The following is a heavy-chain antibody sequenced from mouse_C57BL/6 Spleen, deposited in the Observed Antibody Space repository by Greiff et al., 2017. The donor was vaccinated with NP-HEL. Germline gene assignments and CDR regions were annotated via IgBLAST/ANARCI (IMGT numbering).Heavy chain of an antibody. J-gene: IGHJ3*01. V-gene: IGHV5-9*01. Sequence: EVKLVESGGGLVKPGGSLKLSCAASGFTFSSYTMSWVRQTPEKRLEWVATISGGGGNTYYPDSVKGRFTISRDNAKNTLYLQMSSLRSEDTALYYCASAYGPFAYWGQGTLVTVSA. CDR2: ISGGGGNT. D-gene: IGHD1-1*02. CDR3: ASAYGPFAY. CDR1: GFTFSSYT.